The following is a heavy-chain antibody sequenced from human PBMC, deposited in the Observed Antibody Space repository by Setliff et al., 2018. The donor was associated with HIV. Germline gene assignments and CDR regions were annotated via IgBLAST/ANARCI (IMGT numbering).Heavy chain of an antibody. J-gene: IGHJ4*02. CDR2: IYYSGVT. D-gene: IGHD3-10*01. V-gene: IGHV4-59*01. Sequence: TETLSLTCTVSGGSISSYYWNWIRQPPGKGLEWIGYIYYSGVTNYNPSLKSRVTISLDTSKNQFSLKLTSVTAADTAVYYCARDTSGGYWGQGTLVTVSS. CDR3: ARDTSGGY. CDR1: GGSISSYY.